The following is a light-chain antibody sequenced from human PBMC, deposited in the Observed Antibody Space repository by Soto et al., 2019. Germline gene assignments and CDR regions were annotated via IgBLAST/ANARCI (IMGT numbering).Light chain of an antibody. CDR2: SNN. V-gene: IGLV1-44*01. J-gene: IGLJ1*01. Sequence: QSVLTQPPSASGTPGQRVTISCSGSSSNIGSNTVSWYQQLPQRAPKLLIFSNNQRPSGVPDRFSGSKSGTSASLAISGLQSEDEADYYCATWADGLNSYXFGTGTXVTVL. CDR1: SSNIGSNT. CDR3: ATWADGLNSYX.